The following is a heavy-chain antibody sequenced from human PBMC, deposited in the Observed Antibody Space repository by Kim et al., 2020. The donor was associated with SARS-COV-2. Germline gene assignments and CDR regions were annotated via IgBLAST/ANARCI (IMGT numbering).Heavy chain of an antibody. CDR2: IYYSGST. CDR1: GGSISSSSYY. CDR3: ARSKGYCTGGVCSTPALYDY. D-gene: IGHD2-8*02. Sequence: SETLSLTCTVSGGSISSSSYYWGWIRQPPGKGLEWIGSIYYSGSTYYNPSLKSRVTISVDTSKNQFSLKLSSVTAADTAVYYCARSKGYCTGGVCSTPALYDYWGQVTLVTVSS. J-gene: IGHJ4*02. V-gene: IGHV4-39*01.